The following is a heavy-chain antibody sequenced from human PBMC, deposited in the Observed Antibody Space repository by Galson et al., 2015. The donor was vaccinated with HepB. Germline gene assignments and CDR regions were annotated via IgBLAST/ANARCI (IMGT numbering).Heavy chain of an antibody. CDR2: IYSGGST. CDR3: ARGANRGASELDY. CDR1: GFTVSSNY. D-gene: IGHD1-26*01. Sequence: SLRLSCAASGFTVSSNYMSWVRQAPGKGLEWVSLIYSGGSTFYADSVEGRFTISRHTSKNTLYLQMNTLRAEDTAVYYCARGANRGASELDYWGQGTLVTVSS. J-gene: IGHJ4*02. V-gene: IGHV3-53*04.